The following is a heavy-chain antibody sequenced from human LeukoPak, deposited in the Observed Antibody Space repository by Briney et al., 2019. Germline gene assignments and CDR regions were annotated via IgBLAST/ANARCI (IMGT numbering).Heavy chain of an antibody. CDR3: AREGYSGYSYYFDY. CDR1: GDSVSINSAA. V-gene: IGHV6-1*01. CDR2: TYYRSKWYN. D-gene: IGHD5-12*01. Sequence: SQTLSLTCAISGDSVSINSAAWNWIRQSPSRGVELLGRTYYRSKWYNDYAVSVKSRITINPDTSKNQFSLQLNSVTPEDTAVYYCAREGYSGYSYYFDYWGQGTLVTVSS. J-gene: IGHJ4*02.